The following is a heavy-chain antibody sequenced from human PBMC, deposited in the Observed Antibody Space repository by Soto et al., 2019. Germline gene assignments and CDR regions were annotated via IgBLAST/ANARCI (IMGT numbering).Heavy chain of an antibody. CDR1: GNSISTGAYY. V-gene: IGHV4-31*03. CDR3: AREGRSAAPQAGFDL. J-gene: IGHJ4*02. D-gene: IGHD3-10*01. CDR2: IFYSGNT. Sequence: TLSLTCTVSGNSISTGAYYWSWLRQHPVKGLEWIGHIFYSGNTHYSPSLESRVTISVDTSKNQFSIKLTSVTVADTAVYYCAREGRSAAPQAGFDLWGQGTLVTAPQ.